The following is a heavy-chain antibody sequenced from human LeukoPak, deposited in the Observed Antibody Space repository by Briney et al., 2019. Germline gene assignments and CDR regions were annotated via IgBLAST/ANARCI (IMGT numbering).Heavy chain of an antibody. CDR2: ISGSGGST. J-gene: IGHJ4*02. CDR1: GFTFSSYA. D-gene: IGHD2-8*01. CDR3: AKDRSCTNDICHGDFDY. V-gene: IGHV3-23*01. Sequence: GGSLRLSCAASGFTFSSYAVSWVRQAPGKGLEWVSSISGSGGSTYSADSVKGRFTISRDNSKNTLYLQINSLRAEDTALYYCAKDRSCTNDICHGDFDYWGQGTLVTVSS.